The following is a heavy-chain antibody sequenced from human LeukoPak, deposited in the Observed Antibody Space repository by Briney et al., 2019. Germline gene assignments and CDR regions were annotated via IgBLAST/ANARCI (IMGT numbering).Heavy chain of an antibody. CDR3: TRDALFGSGRTHLDF. CDR1: EFTFNRYW. D-gene: IGHD3-10*01. Sequence: GGSLRLSCAASEFTFNRYWMSWVRQAPGKGLQWVANIKQDGSEAHYVDSVKSRFTISRDNAKNSLSLQMNSLNVDDTGVYFCTRDALFGSGRTHLDFWSQGTLVSVSS. V-gene: IGHV3-7*04. J-gene: IGHJ4*02. CDR2: IKQDGSEA.